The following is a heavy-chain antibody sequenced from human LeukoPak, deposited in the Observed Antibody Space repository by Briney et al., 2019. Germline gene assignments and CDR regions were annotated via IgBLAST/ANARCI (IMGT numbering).Heavy chain of an antibody. V-gene: IGHV3-33*07. J-gene: IGHJ4*02. CDR1: GFTFNSYG. D-gene: IGHD4-17*01. Sequence: GGPLRLSCAASGFTFNSYGMFWVRQAPGKGLECVAAIWYDGSDQYYADSVKGRFTISRDNSKNTLYLQMNSLRAEDTAVYYCARDRHMTTLRTCGYWGQGTLVTVSS. CDR3: ARDRHMTTLRTCGY. CDR2: IWYDGSDQ.